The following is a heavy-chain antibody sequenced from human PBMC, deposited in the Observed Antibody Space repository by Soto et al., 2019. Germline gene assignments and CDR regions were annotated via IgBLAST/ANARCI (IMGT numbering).Heavy chain of an antibody. J-gene: IGHJ5*02. V-gene: IGHV5-10-1*01. CDR3: ARSSTTMVPNWFDP. CDR1: GYSFTSYW. D-gene: IGHD3-10*01. CDR2: IDPSDSYT. Sequence: PGESLKISCKGPGYSFTSYWISWVRQMPGKGLEWMGRIDPSDSYTNYSPSFQGHVTISADKSISTAYLQWSSLKASDTAMYYWARSSTTMVPNWFDPWGQGNLVTFSS.